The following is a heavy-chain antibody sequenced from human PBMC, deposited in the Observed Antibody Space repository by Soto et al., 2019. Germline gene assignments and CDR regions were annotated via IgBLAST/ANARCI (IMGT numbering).Heavy chain of an antibody. CDR2: ISYDGSNQ. Sequence: QVQLVESGGGVVQPGRSLRLSCAASGFTFSRYAMHWVRQAPGKGLEWVAVISYDGSNQYYADSVKGRFTISRDHYKNKRYLQMNSLRAEEMAVYYCARGLGDCYDFLSGHPRGMEVWGQGTTVTVSS. CDR1: GFTFSRYA. J-gene: IGHJ6*02. D-gene: IGHD3-3*01. CDR3: ARGLGDCYDFLSGHPRGMEV. V-gene: IGHV3-30-3*01.